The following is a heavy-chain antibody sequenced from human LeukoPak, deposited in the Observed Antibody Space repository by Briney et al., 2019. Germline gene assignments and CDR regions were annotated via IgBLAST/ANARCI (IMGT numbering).Heavy chain of an antibody. Sequence: GASVKVSCKASDYTFTSYGINWVRQAPGQGLEWMGWISVFKGKTNYAQKFQGRVTMTTDTSTNTAYLELRSLRYDDTAVYYCARDEQAFCGGDCYPILGYWGQGTPVTVS. CDR3: ARDEQAFCGGDCYPILGY. J-gene: IGHJ4*02. D-gene: IGHD2-21*02. CDR1: DYTFTSYG. CDR2: ISVFKGKT. V-gene: IGHV1-18*01.